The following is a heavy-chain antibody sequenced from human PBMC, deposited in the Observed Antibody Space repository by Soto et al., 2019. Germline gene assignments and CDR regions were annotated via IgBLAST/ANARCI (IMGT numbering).Heavy chain of an antibody. CDR3: AKAPPAGWIV. V-gene: IGHV3-23*01. CDR1: GITFSTFSSYA. J-gene: IGHJ4*02. CDR2: INGNSAYT. D-gene: IGHD3-16*02. Sequence: EVQLLESGGGLVQPGGSLRLSCAASGITFSTFSSYAMSWVRHAPGKGLEWVPGINGNSAYTTHVDSVKGRFTISRDNSKNTVYLQMNSLRAEDTAVYYGAKAPPAGWIVWGQGTLVTVSS.